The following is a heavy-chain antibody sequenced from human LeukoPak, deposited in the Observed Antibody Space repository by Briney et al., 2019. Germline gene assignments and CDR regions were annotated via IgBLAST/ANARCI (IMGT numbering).Heavy chain of an antibody. V-gene: IGHV1-2*02. D-gene: IGHD6-19*01. J-gene: IGHJ6*03. CDR2: INPNSGLT. Sequence: ASVKVSCKASGYSFTGYYIHWVRQAPGQGLEWMGWINPNSGLTNSAQRFQGRVTMTRDMSTSTVYMELSSLRSEDTAVYYCARTPLSPSSGWYWGDYYYMDVWGKGTTVTVSS. CDR1: GYSFTGYY. CDR3: ARTPLSPSSGWYWGDYYYMDV.